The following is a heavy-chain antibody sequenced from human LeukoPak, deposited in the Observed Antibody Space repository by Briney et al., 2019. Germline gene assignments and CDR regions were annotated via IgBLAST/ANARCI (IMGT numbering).Heavy chain of an antibody. V-gene: IGHV1-2*02. CDR3: ARDRYGDGFAHFDY. CDR2: ITPSGGT. Sequence: ASVKVSCKASGYTFTSYAMHWVRQAPGQGLEWMGWITPSGGTNYPQKFQGRVAITRYTSITTAYMDLSRLTSDDTAVYYCARDRYGDGFAHFDYWGQGALVTVSS. CDR1: GYTFTSYA. D-gene: IGHD5-24*01. J-gene: IGHJ4*02.